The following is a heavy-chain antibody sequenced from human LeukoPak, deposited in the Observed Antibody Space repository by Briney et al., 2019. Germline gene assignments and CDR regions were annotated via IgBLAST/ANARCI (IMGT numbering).Heavy chain of an antibody. CDR3: ARLYDFWSGYYNPPYYFDY. V-gene: IGHV3-20*04. CDR2: INWNGGST. Sequence: GGSLRLSCAASGFTFDDYGMSWVRQAPGKGLEWVSGINWNGGSTGYADSVKGRFTISRDNAKNSLYLQMNSLRAEDTALYYCARLYDFWSGYYNPPYYFDYWGQGTLVTVSS. D-gene: IGHD3-3*01. CDR1: GFTFDDYG. J-gene: IGHJ4*02.